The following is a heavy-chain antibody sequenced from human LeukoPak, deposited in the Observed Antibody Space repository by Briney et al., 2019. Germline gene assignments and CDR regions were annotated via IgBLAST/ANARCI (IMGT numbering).Heavy chain of an antibody. Sequence: SETLSLTCAVYGGSFSGYYWSWIRQPPGKGLEWIGEINHSGSTNYNPSLKSRVTISVDTSKNQFSLKLSSVTAGDTAVYYCAREVGWDIVVVPAAHLGYYGMDVWGQGTTVTVSS. CDR3: AREVGWDIVVVPAAHLGYYGMDV. CDR2: INHSGST. V-gene: IGHV4-34*01. D-gene: IGHD2-2*01. J-gene: IGHJ6*02. CDR1: GGSFSGYY.